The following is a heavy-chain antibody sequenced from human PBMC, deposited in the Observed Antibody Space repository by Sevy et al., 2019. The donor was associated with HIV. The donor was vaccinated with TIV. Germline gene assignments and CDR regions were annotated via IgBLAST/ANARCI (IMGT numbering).Heavy chain of an antibody. V-gene: IGHV3-23*01. CDR1: GFTFSSYA. J-gene: IGHJ4*02. CDR2: ISGSGGST. Sequence: GGSLRLSCAASGFTFSSYAMSWVRQAPGKGLEWVSAISGSGGSTYYADSVKGRFTISRDNSKNTLYLQMNSLRAEDTAVYYCAKEASVYDSSGYYFGVYWGQGTLVTVSS. CDR3: AKEASVYDSSGYYFGVY. D-gene: IGHD3-22*01.